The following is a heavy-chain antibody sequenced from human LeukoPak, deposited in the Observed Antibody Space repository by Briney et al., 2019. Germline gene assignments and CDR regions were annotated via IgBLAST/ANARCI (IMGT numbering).Heavy chain of an antibody. CDR1: GFSLSTRGVG. CDR3: VHISYYDGSGYADY. CDR2: IYWNDDN. D-gene: IGHD3-22*01. J-gene: IGHJ4*02. V-gene: IGHV2-5*01. Sequence: ESGPTLVNPTQTLTLTCTFSGFSLSTRGVGVGWIRQPPGKALEWLALIYWNDDNRYSPSLKNRLTITKDTSKNQVVLTMTDMDPVDTATYYCVHISYYDGSGYADYWGQGTLVTVSS.